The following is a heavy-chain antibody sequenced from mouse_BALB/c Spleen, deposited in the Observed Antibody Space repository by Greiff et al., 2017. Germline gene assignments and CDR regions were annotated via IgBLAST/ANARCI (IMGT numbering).Heavy chain of an antibody. J-gene: IGHJ4*01. CDR1: GFSLTSYG. D-gene: IGHD1-1*01. V-gene: IGHV2-5-1*01. CDR3: AKIFITTAPYAMDY. Sequence: QVQLQQSGPSLVQPSQSLSITCTVSGFSLTSYGVHWVRQSPGKGLEWLGVIWRGGSTDYNAAFMSRLSITKDNSKSQVFFKMNSLQADDTAIYYCAKIFITTAPYAMDYWGQGTTVTVSS. CDR2: IWRGGST.